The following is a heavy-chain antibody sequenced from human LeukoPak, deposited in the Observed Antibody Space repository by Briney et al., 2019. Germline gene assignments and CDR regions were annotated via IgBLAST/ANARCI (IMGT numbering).Heavy chain of an antibody. V-gene: IGHV1-2*02. Sequence: SVKNSCKASGYTFTGYYMHWVRQAPGQGLEWMGWINPNSGGTNYAQKFQGRVTMTRDTSISTAYMELSRLRSDDTAVYYCARVVLYSSSWYGGSAFDIGGQGTIVTVSS. CDR1: GYTFTGYY. CDR3: ARVVLYSSSWYGGSAFDI. CDR2: INPNSGGT. J-gene: IGHJ3*02. D-gene: IGHD6-13*01.